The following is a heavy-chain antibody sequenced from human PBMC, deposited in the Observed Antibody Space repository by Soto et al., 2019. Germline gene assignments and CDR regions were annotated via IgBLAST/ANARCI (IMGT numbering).Heavy chain of an antibody. V-gene: IGHV3-30*03. CDR1: GFTFSSYG. CDR2: ISYDGSNK. Sequence: QVQLVESGGGVVQPGRSLRLSCAASGFTFSSYGMHWVRQAPGKGLEWVAVISYDGSNKYYADSVKGRFTISRDNSKNTLYRQMNSLRAEDTAVYYCAPWVRAFDYWGQGTLVTVSS. CDR3: APWVRAFDY. J-gene: IGHJ4*02.